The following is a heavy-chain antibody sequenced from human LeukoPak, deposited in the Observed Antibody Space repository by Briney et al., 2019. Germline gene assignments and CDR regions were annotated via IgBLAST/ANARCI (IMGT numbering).Heavy chain of an antibody. J-gene: IGHJ4*02. D-gene: IGHD5-18*01. V-gene: IGHV3-30-3*01. CDR2: ISYDGSNK. CDR1: GFTFSSYA. Sequence: GRSLRLSCAASGFTFSSYAMHWVRQAPGKGLEWVAVISYDGSNKYYADSVKGRFTISRDNSKNTLYLQTNSLRAEDTAVYYCARETARYSYGYVVGLDYWGQGTLVTVSS. CDR3: ARETARYSYGYVVGLDY.